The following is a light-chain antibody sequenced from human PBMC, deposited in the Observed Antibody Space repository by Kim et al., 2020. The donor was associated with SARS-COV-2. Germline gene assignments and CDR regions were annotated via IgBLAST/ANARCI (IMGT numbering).Light chain of an antibody. V-gene: IGLV2-14*01. CDR2: EVD. CDR1: SSAVGGYKY. Sequence: QSVTIACTGTSSAVGGYKYVSWYQHHPGKAPKLVIYEVDNRPSGVSIRFSGSKSGNTASLTISGLQAEDEADYYCSSYIRGSTDYVFGAGTKVTVL. CDR3: SSYIRGSTDYV. J-gene: IGLJ1*01.